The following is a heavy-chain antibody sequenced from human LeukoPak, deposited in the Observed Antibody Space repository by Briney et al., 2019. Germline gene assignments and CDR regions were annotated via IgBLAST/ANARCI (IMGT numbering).Heavy chain of an antibody. V-gene: IGHV3-30-3*02. J-gene: IGHJ5*02. D-gene: IGHD6-13*01. CDR3: AKKIAAAGTDNWFDA. CDR1: GFTFSSYA. Sequence: GGSLRLSCAASGFTFSSYAMHWVRQAPGKGLEWVAVISYDGSNKYYADSVKGRFTISRDNSKNTLYLQMNSLRAEDTAVYYCAKKIAAAGTDNWFDACGQGTLVTVSS. CDR2: ISYDGSNK.